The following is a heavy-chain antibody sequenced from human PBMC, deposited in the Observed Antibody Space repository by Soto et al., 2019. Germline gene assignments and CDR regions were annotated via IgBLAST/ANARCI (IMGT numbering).Heavy chain of an antibody. Sequence: PSETLSLSCTVSGGSISSYYWSWIRQPPGKGLEWIGYIFYSGSTNYNPSLKSRVIISVDTSKNQVSLKLSSVTAADTAVYYCARDRPTDHSGQGTLVTVSS. CDR1: GGSISSYY. V-gene: IGHV4-59*01. J-gene: IGHJ5*02. CDR2: IFYSGST. CDR3: ARDRPTDH.